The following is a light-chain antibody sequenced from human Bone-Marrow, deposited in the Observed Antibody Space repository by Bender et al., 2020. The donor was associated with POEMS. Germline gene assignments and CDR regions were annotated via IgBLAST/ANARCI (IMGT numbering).Light chain of an antibody. CDR2: DVT. CDR3: SSYTSSSILYV. Sequence: QSALTQPASVSVSPGQSITISCTGTSSDVGGYNYVSWYQQHPTKAPKLLIYDVTSRPSGVSDRFSGSKSGNTASLTISGLQAEDEADYYCSSYTSSSILYVFGTGTKVTVL. CDR1: SSDVGGYNY. J-gene: IGLJ1*01. V-gene: IGLV2-14*01.